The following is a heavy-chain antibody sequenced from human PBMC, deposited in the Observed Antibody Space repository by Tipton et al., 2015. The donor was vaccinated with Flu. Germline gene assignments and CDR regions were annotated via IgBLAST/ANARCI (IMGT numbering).Heavy chain of an antibody. D-gene: IGHD4-17*01. J-gene: IGHJ6*02. Sequence: TLSLTCAVYGGSFSGYYWSWIRQPPGKGLEWIGEINHSGSTNYNPSLKSRVTISVDTSKNQFSLKLSSVTAADTAVYYCARGQVNYGDYSRYYYGMDVWGQGTTVTVSS. CDR2: INHSGST. CDR1: GGSFSGYY. V-gene: IGHV4-34*01. CDR3: ARGQVNYGDYSRYYYGMDV.